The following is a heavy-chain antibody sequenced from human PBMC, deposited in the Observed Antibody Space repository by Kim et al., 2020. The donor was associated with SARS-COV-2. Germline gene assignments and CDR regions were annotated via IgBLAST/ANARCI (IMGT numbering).Heavy chain of an antibody. CDR3: ARDLGLRLDFPVYYYYYGMDV. CDR1: GYTFTSYY. Sequence: ASVKVSCKASGYTFTSYYMHWVRQAPGQGLEWMGIINPSGGSTSYAQKFQGRVTMTRDTSTSTVYMELSSLRSEDTAVYYCARDLGLRLDFPVYYYYYGMDVWGQGTTVTVSS. CDR2: INPSGGST. J-gene: IGHJ6*02. V-gene: IGHV1-46*01. D-gene: IGHD5-12*01.